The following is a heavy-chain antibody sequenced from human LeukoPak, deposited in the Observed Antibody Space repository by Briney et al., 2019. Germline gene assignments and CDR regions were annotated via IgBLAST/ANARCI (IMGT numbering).Heavy chain of an antibody. CDR3: ARGRDGYNSGAFDI. Sequence: GGSLRLSCAASGFTFTDYYMSWIRQAPGKGLEWVSYISNSGSSTYYADSVKGRFTISRDIAKNSLYLQMNSLRAGDTAVYSCARGRDGYNSGAFDIWGQRTMVTVSS. D-gene: IGHD5-24*01. V-gene: IGHV3-11*04. CDR1: GFTFTDYY. CDR2: ISNSGSST. J-gene: IGHJ3*02.